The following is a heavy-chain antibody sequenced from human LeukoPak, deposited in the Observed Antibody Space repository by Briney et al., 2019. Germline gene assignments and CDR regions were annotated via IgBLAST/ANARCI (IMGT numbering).Heavy chain of an antibody. CDR1: GFTFSRYE. CDR3: ARDLRKGVFDI. D-gene: IGHD2-8*01. CDR2: ISCSCSTI. Sequence: GGSLRLSCAAPGFTFSRYEMNWVRQAPGKGLEWVSYISCSCSTISYADSVKGRFTISRDNAKNSLSLQMNSLRAGDMVVYYGARDLRKGVFDIWGQGTMVTVSS. V-gene: IGHV3-48*03. J-gene: IGHJ3*02.